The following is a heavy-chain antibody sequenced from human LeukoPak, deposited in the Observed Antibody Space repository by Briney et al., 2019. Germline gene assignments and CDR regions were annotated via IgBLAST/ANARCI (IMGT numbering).Heavy chain of an antibody. D-gene: IGHD2-21*01. CDR2: IYSVGST. CDR1: GFTVINNY. CDR3: VRNSGELGA. V-gene: IGHV3-53*01. J-gene: IGHJ5*02. Sequence: GGSLRLSCAASGFTVINNYMSWVRRAAGKGLEWVALIYSVGSTYYADSVKGRFTISRDNSKNTLHLQMNSLRAEDTAVYYCVRNSGELGAWGQGTRVTVSS.